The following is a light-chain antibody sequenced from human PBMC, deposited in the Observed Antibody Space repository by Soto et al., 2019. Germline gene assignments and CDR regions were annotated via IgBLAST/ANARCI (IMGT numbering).Light chain of an antibody. Sequence: QSALTQPASVSGSPGQSITISCTGTSSDIGAYNYVSWYQQHPGKAPKLMIYDVNIRPSGVSNRVSGSKSGNTASLTISGLQGEDEADYYCTSWTTSTTMIFGGGTKLTGL. CDR2: DVN. CDR1: SSDIGAYNY. CDR3: TSWTTSTTMI. J-gene: IGLJ2*01. V-gene: IGLV2-14*03.